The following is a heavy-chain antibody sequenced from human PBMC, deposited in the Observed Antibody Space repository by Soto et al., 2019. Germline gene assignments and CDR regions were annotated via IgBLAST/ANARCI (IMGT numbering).Heavy chain of an antibody. J-gene: IGHJ4*02. CDR1: GFAFNSYW. Sequence: GGSLRLSCAASGFAFNSYWIHWVRQAPGKGLVWVSRINSDGSSTSYADSVKGRFTISRDNAKNTLYLQMNSLRAEDTAVYYCASSLLTPFDYWGQGTLVTVSS. D-gene: IGHD7-27*01. V-gene: IGHV3-74*01. CDR2: INSDGSST. CDR3: ASSLLTPFDY.